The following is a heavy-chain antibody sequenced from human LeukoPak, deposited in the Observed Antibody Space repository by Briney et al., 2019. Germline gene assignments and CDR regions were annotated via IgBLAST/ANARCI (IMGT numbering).Heavy chain of an antibody. CDR2: IYTSGST. CDR3: ARENGASYDFWSGYLGN. CDR1: GGSISSGSYY. J-gene: IGHJ4*02. D-gene: IGHD3-3*01. Sequence: SQTLSLTCTVSGGSISSGSYYWSWIRQPAGKGLEWIGRIYTSGSTNYNPSLKSRVTMSVDTSKNQFSLKLSSVAAADTAVYYCARENGASYDFWSGYLGNWGQGTLVTVSS. V-gene: IGHV4-61*02.